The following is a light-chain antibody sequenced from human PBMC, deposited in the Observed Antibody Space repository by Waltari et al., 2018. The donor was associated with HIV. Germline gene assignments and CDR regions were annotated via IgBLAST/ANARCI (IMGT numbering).Light chain of an antibody. CDR3: AAWDASLSAWV. CDR2: MKL. Sequence: QSVLTQPPSASGTPGQRVTISCSGSSSKIGSNYVYWYQQLPGTAPKLLIYMKLQRPSGVPDRFSGSKSGASASLAISGLRSEDEADYYCAAWDASLSAWVFGGGTRLTVL. J-gene: IGLJ3*02. V-gene: IGLV1-47*01. CDR1: SSKIGSNY.